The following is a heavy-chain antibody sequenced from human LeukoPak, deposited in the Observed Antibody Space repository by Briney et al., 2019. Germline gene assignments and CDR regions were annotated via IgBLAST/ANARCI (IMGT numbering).Heavy chain of an antibody. CDR3: AKEGASTGWTFGAY. CDR2: VSWDGSEK. Sequence: GGSLRLSCAASGFTFSSYWMSWVRQAPGKGLEWVAFVSWDGSEKHYGDSVKGRFTISRDNSKNTLDLQMNSLRAEDTAVYYCAKEGASTGWTFGAYWGQGTLVTVSS. D-gene: IGHD6-19*01. J-gene: IGHJ4*02. CDR1: GFTFSSYW. V-gene: IGHV3-30*18.